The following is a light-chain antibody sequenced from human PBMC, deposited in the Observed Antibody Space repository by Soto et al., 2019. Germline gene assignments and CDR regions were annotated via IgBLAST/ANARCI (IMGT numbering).Light chain of an antibody. J-gene: IGKJ5*01. V-gene: IGKV1-12*01. Sequence: DIQITQSPSSVSSSVLERFTITCRASQDVGKWLAWYQQKPGKAPTLLIHGASSLQSGVPPRYSGSGYGTDFTLTISSLQPEDFATYYCQQANSFPITFGQGTRLENK. CDR1: QDVGKW. CDR2: GAS. CDR3: QQANSFPIT.